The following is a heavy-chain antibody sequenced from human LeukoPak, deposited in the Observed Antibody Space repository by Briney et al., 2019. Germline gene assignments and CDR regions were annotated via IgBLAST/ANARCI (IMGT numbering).Heavy chain of an antibody. J-gene: IGHJ4*02. CDR2: IKPDGSQR. CDR3: ARDDASSSFTY. Sequence: PGGSLRLSCVASGFRFRDYWMDWLRQAPGMGLEWVASIKPDGSQRDYVDSVKGRFTISRDNAQNSLYLQMNSLRVEDTAVYYCARDDASSSFTYWGQGALVTVSS. D-gene: IGHD3-16*01. V-gene: IGHV3-7*01. CDR1: GFRFRDYW.